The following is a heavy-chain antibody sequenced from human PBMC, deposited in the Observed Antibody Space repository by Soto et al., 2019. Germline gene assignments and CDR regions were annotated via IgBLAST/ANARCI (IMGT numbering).Heavy chain of an antibody. V-gene: IGHV3-48*02. D-gene: IGHD2-15*01. Sequence: GGSLRLSCAASGFTFSSYSMNWVRQAPGKGLEWVSYISSSSSTIYYADSVKGRFTIPRDNAKNSLYLQMNSLRDEDTAVYYCARDLSRCSGGSCYSPNAFDIWGQGTMVTVSS. CDR3: ARDLSRCSGGSCYSPNAFDI. CDR1: GFTFSSYS. J-gene: IGHJ3*02. CDR2: ISSSSSTI.